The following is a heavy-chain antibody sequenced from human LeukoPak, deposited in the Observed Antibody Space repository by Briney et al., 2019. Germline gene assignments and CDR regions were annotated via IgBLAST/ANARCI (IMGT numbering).Heavy chain of an antibody. CDR2: ISPYNGKT. CDR3: ARVRYDFWSGYAGMDV. D-gene: IGHD3-3*01. Sequence: ASVKVSCKASGYIFSNFFSSYGITWVRQAPGQGLEWMGWISPYNGKTKFAQKFQGIVTMTTETSTSTAYMELRRLRSDDTAVYYCARVRYDFWSGYAGMDVWGQGTTVTVSS. CDR1: GYIFSNFFSSYG. V-gene: IGHV1-18*01. J-gene: IGHJ6*02.